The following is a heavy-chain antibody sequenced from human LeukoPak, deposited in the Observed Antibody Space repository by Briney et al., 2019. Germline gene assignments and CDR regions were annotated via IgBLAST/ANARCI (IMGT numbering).Heavy chain of an antibody. J-gene: IGHJ4*02. V-gene: IGHV3-48*03. D-gene: IGHD2-21*01. CDR3: ARERQSCGGDCSDY. Sequence: GGSLRLSCVASGFTFSICEMNWARQAPGKGLEWVSYIIQSGSTVYYADSVKGRFTISRDNAKNSLYLQMNSLRAEDTAVYYCARERQSCGGDCSDYWGQGTLVTVSS. CDR1: GFTFSICE. CDR2: IIQSGSTV.